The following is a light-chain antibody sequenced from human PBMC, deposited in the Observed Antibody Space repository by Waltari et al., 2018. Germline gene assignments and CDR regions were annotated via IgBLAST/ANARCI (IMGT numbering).Light chain of an antibody. CDR1: NSDIGGYNS. J-gene: IGLJ3*02. Sequence: QSVLTQPASVSGSLGQSINISCSGTNSDIGGYNSVSWYQQHPGEAPKLLIFDVSTRPSGVSSRFSAFKSGTTASLTISGLQAEDEADYYCCSKTSSTASIVFGGGTTLTVL. CDR3: CSKTSSTASIV. CDR2: DVS. V-gene: IGLV2-14*03.